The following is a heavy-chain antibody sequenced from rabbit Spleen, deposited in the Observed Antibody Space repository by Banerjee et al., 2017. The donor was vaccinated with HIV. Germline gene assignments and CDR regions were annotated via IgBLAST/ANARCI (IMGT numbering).Heavy chain of an antibody. CDR1: GVSFSGNSY. J-gene: IGHJ6*01. CDR3: ARAFENYDYVYAMTL. Sequence: QSLEESGGDLVKPGASLTLTCIASGVSFSGNSYMCWVRQAPGKGPEWIVCIDTGSSGFTYFASWAKGRFTISKTSSTTVTLQMTRLTAADTATYFCARAFENYDYVYAMTLWGPGTLVTVS. V-gene: IGHV1S40*01. D-gene: IGHD6-1*01. CDR2: IDTGSSGFT.